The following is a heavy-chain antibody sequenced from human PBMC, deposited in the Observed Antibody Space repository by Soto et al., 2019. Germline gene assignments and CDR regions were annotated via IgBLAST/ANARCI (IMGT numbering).Heavy chain of an antibody. CDR2: IDGSGTTK. Sequence: EVQLLESGGGLVQPGGSLRLSCGVSGFTFNDFEMNWVRQAPGKGLEWLAYIDGSGTTKKYADSVRGRFTISRDNPNNSLFLQRSSLSAADTAIYYCARGFGRFNYSGQGTLVSGSS. D-gene: IGHD3-10*01. V-gene: IGHV3-48*03. CDR3: ARGFGRFNY. J-gene: IGHJ4*02. CDR1: GFTFNDFE.